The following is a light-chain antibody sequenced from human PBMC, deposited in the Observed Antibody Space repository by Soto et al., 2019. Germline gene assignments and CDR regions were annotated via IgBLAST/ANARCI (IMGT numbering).Light chain of an antibody. CDR2: GAS. CDR1: QSVSSSY. Sequence: EIVLTQSPGTLSLSPGERATLSCRASQSVSSSYLAWYQQKPGQPPRLLIYGASSRATGIPDRFGGSESGTDFTLTISRLESEDFAMYYCQQYITSPPKLTFGGGTKVEIK. CDR3: QQYITSPPKLT. J-gene: IGKJ4*01. V-gene: IGKV3-20*01.